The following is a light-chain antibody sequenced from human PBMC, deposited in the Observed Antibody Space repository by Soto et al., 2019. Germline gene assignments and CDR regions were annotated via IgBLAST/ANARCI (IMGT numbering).Light chain of an antibody. CDR1: SSNIGSNY. J-gene: IGLJ3*02. Sequence: QSVLTQPPSASGTPGQRVNISCSGSSSNIGSNYVYWYRQFPGTAPKLLIQRNNQRPSGAPARVSGSKSGTSASLAISGLRSEDEADYYCAAWDDSLSGWVFGGGTKLTVL. CDR3: AAWDDSLSGWV. CDR2: RNN. V-gene: IGLV1-47*01.